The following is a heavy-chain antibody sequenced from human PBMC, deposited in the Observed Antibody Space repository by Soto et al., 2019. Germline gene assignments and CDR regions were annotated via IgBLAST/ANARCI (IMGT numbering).Heavy chain of an antibody. D-gene: IGHD6-6*01. CDR2: IKQGGSEK. CDR1: GFTFSSYW. Sequence: GGSLRLSCAASGFTFSSYWMSWVRQAPGKGLEWVANIKQGGSEKYYVDSVKGRFTISRDNAKNSLYLQMNSLRAEDTAVYYCERAADRSYYYYGMDVWGQGPTVTVYS. CDR3: ERAADRSYYYYGMDV. J-gene: IGHJ6*02. V-gene: IGHV3-7*01.